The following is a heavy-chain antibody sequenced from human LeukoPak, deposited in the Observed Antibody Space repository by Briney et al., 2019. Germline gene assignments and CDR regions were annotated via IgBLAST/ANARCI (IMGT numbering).Heavy chain of an antibody. D-gene: IGHD3-9*01. V-gene: IGHV4-59*08. CDR3: ASGYFGDAFDV. Sequence: SSETLSLTCTVSGGSISSYYWSWIRQPPGKGLEWIGYIYYTGTTNYNPSLKSRVTISVDISKNRFSLKLSSVTAADTAVYYCASGYFGDAFDVWGQGTMVTVSS. CDR1: GGSISSYY. J-gene: IGHJ3*01. CDR2: IYYTGTT.